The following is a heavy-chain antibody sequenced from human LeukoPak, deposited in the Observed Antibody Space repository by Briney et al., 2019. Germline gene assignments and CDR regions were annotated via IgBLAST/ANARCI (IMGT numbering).Heavy chain of an antibody. D-gene: IGHD3-10*01. J-gene: IGHJ5*02. V-gene: IGHV4-30-2*01. Sequence: SQTLSLTCAVSGGSISSGGYSWSWIRQPPGKGLEWIGYIYHSGSTYYNPSLKSRVTISVDTSKNQFSLKLSSVTAADTAVYYCARDFQVRGVIRWFDPWGQGTLVTVSS. CDR3: ARDFQVRGVIRWFDP. CDR1: GGSISSGGYS. CDR2: IYHSGST.